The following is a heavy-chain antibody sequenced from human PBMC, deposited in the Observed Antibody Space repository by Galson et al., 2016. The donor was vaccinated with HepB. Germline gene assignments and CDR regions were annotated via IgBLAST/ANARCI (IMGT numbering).Heavy chain of an antibody. CDR2: IGVYNGDR. J-gene: IGHJ5*02. V-gene: IGHV1-18*01. D-gene: IGHD3-9*01. CDR1: GYTFTNFG. Sequence: SVKVSCKASGYTFTNFGMIWVRQAPGQGLEWMGWIGVYNGDRNYAKKFQGRIIITTDTSTTTASLEVRRLRPDDTAVYFCARTSRYRSVLLTGDHWGQGTLVTVSS. CDR3: ARTSRYRSVLLTGDH.